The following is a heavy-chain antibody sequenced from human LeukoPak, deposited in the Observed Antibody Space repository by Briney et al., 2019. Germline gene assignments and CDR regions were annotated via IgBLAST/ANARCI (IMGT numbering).Heavy chain of an antibody. CDR1: GGTFSSYA. Sequence: SVKVSCKASGGTFSSYAISWVRQAPGQGLEWMGGIIPIFGTANYAQKFQGRVAITTDESTSTAYMELSSLRSEDTAVYYCAREASRVARLNWFDPWGQGTLVTVSS. CDR2: IIPIFGTA. J-gene: IGHJ5*02. V-gene: IGHV1-69*05. D-gene: IGHD6-6*01. CDR3: AREASRVARLNWFDP.